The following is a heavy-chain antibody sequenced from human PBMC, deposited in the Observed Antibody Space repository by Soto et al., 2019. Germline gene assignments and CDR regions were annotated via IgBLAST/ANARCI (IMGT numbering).Heavy chain of an antibody. J-gene: IGHJ6*03. CDR3: ARPFKGRHAFYYYYMDV. D-gene: IGHD3-16*01. CDR2: ISGSGGST. V-gene: IGHV3-23*01. Sequence: EVQLLESGGGLVQPGGSLRLSCAASGFTFSSYAMSWVRQAPGKGLEWVSAISGSGGSTYYADSVKGRSTISRDNSKNTLYLQMNSLRAEDTAVYYCARPFKGRHAFYYYYMDVWGKGTTVTVSS. CDR1: GFTFSSYA.